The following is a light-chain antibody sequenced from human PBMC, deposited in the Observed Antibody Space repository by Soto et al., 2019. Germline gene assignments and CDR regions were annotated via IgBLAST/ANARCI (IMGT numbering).Light chain of an antibody. CDR3: QQYNNWPLT. V-gene: IGKV3-15*01. Sequence: EIVMTQSPGTLSVSPGERATLSCRASQSVSSNLAGYHQKPGQAPRLLVYGASTRATGIPARFSGSGSGTEFTLTISSLQSEDFAVYYCQQYNNWPLTFGGGTKVEIK. CDR2: GAS. CDR1: QSVSSN. J-gene: IGKJ4*01.